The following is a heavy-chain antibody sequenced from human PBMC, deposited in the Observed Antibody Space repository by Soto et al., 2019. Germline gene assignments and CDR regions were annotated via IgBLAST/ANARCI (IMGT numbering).Heavy chain of an antibody. CDR2: IWGSGDRT. J-gene: IGHJ6*02. CDR1: GFAFRTYA. Sequence: GGSLRLSCAASGFAFRTYAMAWVRQAPGKGLEWVSGIWGSGDRTFYADSVKGRFTISRDNSRDTLYLQMYSLTAEDTALYYCAKTGPYCGGDCFRYFYGMDVCRERNTVPVS. D-gene: IGHD2-21*02. V-gene: IGHV3-23*01. CDR3: AKTGPYCGGDCFRYFYGMDV.